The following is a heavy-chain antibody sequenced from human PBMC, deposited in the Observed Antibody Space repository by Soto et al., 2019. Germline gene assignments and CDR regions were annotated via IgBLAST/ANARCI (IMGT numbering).Heavy chain of an antibody. D-gene: IGHD3-10*01. CDR3: AKATYPVRGVRNPRARGMDV. J-gene: IGHJ6*02. Sequence: QPGGSLRLSCAASGFTFSSYAMSWVRQAPGKGLEWVSAISGSGGSTYYADSVKGRFTISRDNSKNTLYLQMNSLRAEDTAVYYCAKATYPVRGVRNPRARGMDVWGQGTTVTVSS. CDR2: ISGSGGST. CDR1: GFTFSSYA. V-gene: IGHV3-23*01.